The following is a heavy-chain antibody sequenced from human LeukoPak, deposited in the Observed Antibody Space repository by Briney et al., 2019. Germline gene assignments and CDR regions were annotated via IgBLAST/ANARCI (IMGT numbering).Heavy chain of an antibody. CDR3: ARGNTAMVTSYFDY. D-gene: IGHD5-18*01. V-gene: IGHV3-9*01. J-gene: IGHJ4*02. Sequence: GRSLRLSCAASGFTFDDYAMHWVRQAPGKGLEWVSGISWNSGSIGYADSVKGRFTISRDNAKNSLYLQMNSLRAEDTAVYYCARGNTAMVTSYFDYWGQGTLVTVSS. CDR2: ISWNSGSI. CDR1: GFTFDDYA.